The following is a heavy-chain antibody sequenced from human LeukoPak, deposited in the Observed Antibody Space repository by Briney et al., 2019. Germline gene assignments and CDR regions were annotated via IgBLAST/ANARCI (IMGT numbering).Heavy chain of an antibody. Sequence: PGGSLRLSCAGSGFNFTGYWMHWVRQAPGKGLEWISRLYSDGRSLTYADSVMGRFTISRDNAKNMLYLQMNSLRAEDTAVYYCARVGRTIFGVVIQHDYYYYMDVWGKGTTVTVSS. CDR3: ARVGRTIFGVVIQHDYYYYMDV. V-gene: IGHV3-74*03. CDR1: GFNFTGYW. D-gene: IGHD3-3*01. CDR2: LYSDGRSL. J-gene: IGHJ6*03.